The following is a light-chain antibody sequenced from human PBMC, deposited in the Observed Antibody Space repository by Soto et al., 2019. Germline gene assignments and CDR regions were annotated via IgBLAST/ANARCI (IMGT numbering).Light chain of an antibody. V-gene: IGKV1-9*01. CDR1: QGISSY. J-gene: IGKJ2*01. Sequence: DIQLTQSPSFLSASVGDRVTITCRASQGISSYLAWYQQPPGKAPKLLIYGASTLQRGVSSRFSGSGSGTEFTFTISSLQPEDFATYYCQHLNTYPRTFGQGTKLEV. CDR3: QHLNTYPRT. CDR2: GAS.